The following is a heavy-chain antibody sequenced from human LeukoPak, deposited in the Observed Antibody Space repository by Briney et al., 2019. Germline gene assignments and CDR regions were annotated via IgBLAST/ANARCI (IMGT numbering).Heavy chain of an antibody. CDR1: GFTFSSYG. Sequence: GGSLRLSCAASGFTFSSYGMHWVRQAPGEGLEWVAVIWYDGSNKYYADSVKGRFTISRDNSKNTLYLQMNSLRAEDTAVYYCARSSFRTYYYDSSAHHWGQGTLVTVSS. D-gene: IGHD3-22*01. CDR3: ARSSFRTYYYDSSAHH. CDR2: IWYDGSNK. V-gene: IGHV3-30*19. J-gene: IGHJ5*02.